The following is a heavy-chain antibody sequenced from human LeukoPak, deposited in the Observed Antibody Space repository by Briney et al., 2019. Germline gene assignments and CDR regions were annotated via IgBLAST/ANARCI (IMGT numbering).Heavy chain of an antibody. CDR1: GYTFTSYY. CDR2: INPSGGST. D-gene: IGHD1-1*01. Sequence: GASVKVSCKASGYTFTSYYMHWGRQAPGQGLEWMGIINPSGGSTRYAQTFQGRVTMTRDTSTSTVYMELSSLRSEDTAVYYCARPQLEGYMDVWGQGTTVTVSS. V-gene: IGHV1-46*01. J-gene: IGHJ6*02. CDR3: ARPQLEGYMDV.